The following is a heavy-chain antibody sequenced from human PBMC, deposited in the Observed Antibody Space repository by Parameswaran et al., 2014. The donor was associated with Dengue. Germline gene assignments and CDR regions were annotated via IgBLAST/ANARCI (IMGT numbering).Heavy chain of an antibody. CDR1: GGSFSGYY. V-gene: IGHV4-34*01. CDR2: INHSGST. J-gene: IGHJ2*01. CDR3: ASAYCGGDCYPGYFDL. Sequence: SETLSLTCAVYGGSFSGYYWSWIRQPPGKGLEWIGEINHSGSTNYNPSLKSRVTISVDTSKNQFSLNLNSVTAADSAVYYCASAYCGGDCYPGYFDLWGRGTLVTVSS. D-gene: IGHD2-21*02.